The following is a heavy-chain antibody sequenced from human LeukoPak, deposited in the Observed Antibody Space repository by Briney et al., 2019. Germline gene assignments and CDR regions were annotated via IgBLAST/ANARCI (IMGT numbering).Heavy chain of an antibody. D-gene: IGHD3-3*01. CDR2: INPNSGGT. CDR3: ARENYSHYDFWSGYSY. Sequence: GASVKVSCKASGYTFTGYYMHWVRQAPGQGLEWMGRINPNSGGTNYAQKFQGRVTMTRDTSTSTVYMELSSLRSEDTAVYYCARENYSHYDFWSGYSYWGQGTLVTVSS. CDR1: GYTFTGYY. J-gene: IGHJ4*02. V-gene: IGHV1-2*06.